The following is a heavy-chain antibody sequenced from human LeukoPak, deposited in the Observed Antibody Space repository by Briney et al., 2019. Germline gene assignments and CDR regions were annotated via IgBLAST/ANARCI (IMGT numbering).Heavy chain of an antibody. V-gene: IGHV1-18*01. CDR2: ISAYNGNT. J-gene: IGHJ5*02. Sequence: VASVKVSCKASGYTFTTYGIHWVRQAPGQGLEWMGWISAYNGNTNYTQNLQGRVTLTTDTSASTAYMELRSLRSDDTAVYYCARDLIAARPGWFDPWGQGTLVIVSS. CDR3: ARDLIAARPGWFDP. D-gene: IGHD6-6*01. CDR1: GYTFTTYG.